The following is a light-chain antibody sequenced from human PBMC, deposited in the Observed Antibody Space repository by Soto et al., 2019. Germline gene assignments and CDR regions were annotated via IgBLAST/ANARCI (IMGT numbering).Light chain of an antibody. CDR3: QQDGNWPLT. CDR1: QTVSNY. J-gene: IGKJ5*01. V-gene: IGKV3-11*01. Sequence: EIVLTQSPATLSLSPGDRATLSCRASQTVSNYLAWYQQKPGQAPRLLIYDASKRATGIPARFRGSGFGTDFPLTNSSLEPEDFAVYYCQQDGNWPLTFGQGTRLEIK. CDR2: DAS.